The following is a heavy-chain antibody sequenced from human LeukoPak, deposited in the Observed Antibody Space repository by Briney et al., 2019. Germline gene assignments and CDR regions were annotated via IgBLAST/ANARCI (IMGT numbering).Heavy chain of an antibody. CDR3: AKDPCSSTSCYLYYFDY. CDR2: ISSSGSTI. Sequence: GGSLRLSCAASGLTFSDYYMSWIRQAPGKGLEWVSYISSSGSTIYYADSVKGRFTISRDNAKNSLYLQMNSLRAEDTAVYYCAKDPCSSTSCYLYYFDYWGQGTLVTVSS. J-gene: IGHJ4*02. V-gene: IGHV3-11*01. CDR1: GLTFSDYY. D-gene: IGHD2-2*01.